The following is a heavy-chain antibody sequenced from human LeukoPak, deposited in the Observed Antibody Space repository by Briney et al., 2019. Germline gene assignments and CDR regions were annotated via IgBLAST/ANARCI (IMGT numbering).Heavy chain of an antibody. CDR1: GYTFTSYA. CDR2: INAGNGNT. CDR3: ARVPIAYCGGDCYYYFDY. Sequence: ASVKVSCKASGYTFTSYAMHWVRQAPGQRLEWMGWINAGNGNTKYSQKFQGRVTITRDTSASTAYMELSSLRSEDTAVYCCARVPIAYCGGDCYYYFDYWGQGTLVTVSS. J-gene: IGHJ4*02. D-gene: IGHD2-21*02. V-gene: IGHV1-3*01.